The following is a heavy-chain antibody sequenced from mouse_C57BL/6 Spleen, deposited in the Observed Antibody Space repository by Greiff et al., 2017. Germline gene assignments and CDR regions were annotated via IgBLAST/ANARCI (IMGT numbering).Heavy chain of an antibody. CDR3: ARSPITAVGDTHWDIDG. CDR1: GFNIKDYY. Sequence: VQLQQSGAELVKPGASVKLSCTASGFNIKDYYMHWVKQRTEQGLEWIGRIDPEDGETKYAPKFPGKATITADTSSNTAYLQLSSLTYEDTAVYYWARSPITAVGDTHWDIDGWGTGTTVTVAS. V-gene: IGHV14-2*01. CDR2: IDPEDGET. D-gene: IGHD1-1*01. J-gene: IGHJ1*03.